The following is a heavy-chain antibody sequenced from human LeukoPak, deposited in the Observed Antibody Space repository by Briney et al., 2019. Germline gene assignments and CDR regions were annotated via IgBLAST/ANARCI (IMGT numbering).Heavy chain of an antibody. CDR2: IKSKSNCGTP. J-gene: IGHJ4*02. V-gene: IGHV3-15*01. D-gene: IGHD4/OR15-4a*01. CDR3: VSDLPGTNSPYFLY. Sequence: GGTLRLSCAASGVTFSAAWMKGGRETPGEGGERGGRIKSKSNCGTPDFAAPLRHRFPISRHHSKNTLNLQMDSLRTEDTAVYYCVSDLPGTNSPYFLYWGQGTLVTVPS. CDR1: GVTFSAAW.